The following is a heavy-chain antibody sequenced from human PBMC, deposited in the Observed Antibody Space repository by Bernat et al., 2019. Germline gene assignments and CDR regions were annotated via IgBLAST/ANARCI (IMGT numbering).Heavy chain of an antibody. CDR3: ARSFGSSSWYFDL. CDR2: SYYSGST. J-gene: IGHJ2*01. CDR1: VGSISSDGYY. Sequence: QVQLQESGPGLVKPSQTLSLTCTVSVGSISSDGYYWSWIRQHPGKGLEWIGYSYYSGSTYYNPSLESRVTISVDTSKRQFSLRLSSVTAADTGVDYCARSFGSSSWYFDLWGRGTLVSVSS. D-gene: IGHD6-13*01. V-gene: IGHV4-31*03.